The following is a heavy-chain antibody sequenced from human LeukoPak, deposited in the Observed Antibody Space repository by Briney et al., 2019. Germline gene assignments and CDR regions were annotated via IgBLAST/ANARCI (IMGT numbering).Heavy chain of an antibody. CDR1: GGSVSSGSYY. V-gene: IGHV4-61*01. CDR3: ARGRDWLDP. Sequence: SETLSLTCTVSGGSVSSGSYYWSWIRQPPGKGLEWIGYIYYSGSTNYNPSLKSRVTISVDTSKNQFSLKLSSVTAADTAVYYCARGRDWLDPWGQGTLVTVSS. J-gene: IGHJ5*02. CDR2: IYYSGST.